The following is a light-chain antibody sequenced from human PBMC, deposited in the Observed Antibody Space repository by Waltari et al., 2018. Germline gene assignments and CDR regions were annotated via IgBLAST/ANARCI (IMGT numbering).Light chain of an antibody. V-gene: IGLV1-44*01. J-gene: IGLJ2*01. CDR2: NNN. CDR1: SSNIGSHT. Sequence: QSVLTQPPSASGTPGQRVTLSCSGSSSNIGSHTVHWYQQLPGAAPKLLVYNNNQRPSGVPDRFSGSKSGTSASLAISGLRSEDEADYYCAAWDDSLNGVVFGGGTKLTVL. CDR3: AAWDDSLNGVV.